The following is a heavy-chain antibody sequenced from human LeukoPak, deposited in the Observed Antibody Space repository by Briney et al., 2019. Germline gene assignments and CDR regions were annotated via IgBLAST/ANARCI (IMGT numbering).Heavy chain of an antibody. CDR2: IKTDGSTI. Sequence: GGSLRLSCAASGLIFSNYWMHWVRQAPGKGLAWGSRIKTDGSTITYADSVKGRFTISRDNAMNTLYLQMNSLGAEDTAVYYCARVGQGEWFFDLWGRGTLVTVSS. D-gene: IGHD1-26*01. V-gene: IGHV3-74*01. CDR3: ARVGQGEWFFDL. J-gene: IGHJ2*01. CDR1: GLIFSNYW.